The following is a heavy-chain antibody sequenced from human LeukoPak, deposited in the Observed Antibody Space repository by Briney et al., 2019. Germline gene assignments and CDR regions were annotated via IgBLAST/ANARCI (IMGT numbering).Heavy chain of an antibody. Sequence: GGSLRLSRSASQFKFDTYGMHWVRQTPGKGLEYVSGINSDGLSTYYANSVKGRFTISRDNAKNTLYLQMGSLKTEDMAVYYCARRTDGSAHFDYWGQGTLVTVFS. CDR1: QFKFDTYG. CDR3: ARRTDGSAHFDY. D-gene: IGHD1-1*01. J-gene: IGHJ4*02. CDR2: INSDGLST. V-gene: IGHV3-64*01.